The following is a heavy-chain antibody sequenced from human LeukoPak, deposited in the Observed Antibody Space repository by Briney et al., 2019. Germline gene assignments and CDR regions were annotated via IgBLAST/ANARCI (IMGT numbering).Heavy chain of an antibody. CDR2: ISYVGSKK. Sequence: GRSLRLSCAASGFTFSGFGMHWVRQAPGKGLEGVASISYVGSKKYYADSVKGRFTISRDNSKNTLYLQMNSLRAEDTAVYYCAKPLGYCSSTTCSEAPYYYYGMDVWGQGTTVTVSS. CDR3: AKPLGYCSSTTCSEAPYYYYGMDV. D-gene: IGHD2-2*01. CDR1: GFTFSGFG. V-gene: IGHV3-30*18. J-gene: IGHJ6*02.